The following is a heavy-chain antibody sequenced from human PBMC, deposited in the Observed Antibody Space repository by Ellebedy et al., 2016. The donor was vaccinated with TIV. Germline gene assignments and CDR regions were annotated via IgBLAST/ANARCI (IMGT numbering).Heavy chain of an antibody. V-gene: IGHV1-24*01. CDR2: FDPEGGKK. Sequence: ASVKVSXXVSGYRLTDASTYWVRQAPGKGLEWMGGFDPEGGKKISAQKFQGRLTVTEDETTDTVYMELSGLRADDTAVYYCARVPCSYSGCQGYGMDVWGQGTTVTVS. CDR3: ARVPCSYSGCQGYGMDV. D-gene: IGHD2-15*01. CDR1: GYRLTDAS. J-gene: IGHJ6*02.